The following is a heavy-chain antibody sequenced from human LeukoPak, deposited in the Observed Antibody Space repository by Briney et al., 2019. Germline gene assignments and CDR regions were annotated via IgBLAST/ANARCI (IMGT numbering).Heavy chain of an antibody. CDR2: LSGSSGIT. CDR3: ARGQVTATRRLDH. D-gene: IGHD2-21*02. V-gene: IGHV3-23*01. CDR1: GFSFSDYS. J-gene: IGHJ4*02. Sequence: GGSLRLSCAASGFSFSDYSMNWVRQVPGKGLQWVSILSGSSGITFDADSVKGRFTISRDNSKNTVYLQMNSLRADDTAIYYCARGQVTATRRLDHWGQGTLVTVSS.